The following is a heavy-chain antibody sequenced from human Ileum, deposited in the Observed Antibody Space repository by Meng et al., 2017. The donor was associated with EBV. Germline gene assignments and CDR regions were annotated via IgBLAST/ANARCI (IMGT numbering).Heavy chain of an antibody. D-gene: IGHD1-26*01. J-gene: IGHJ4*02. CDR1: EVTSSSYA. CDR2: ISAYNGNT. CDR3: ARVEVGITSGDY. Sequence: QSGAELKKPGASVKVSCTASEVTSSSYAITWVRQAPGQGLEWMGWISAYNGNTNYAQTLQGRVTMTTDTSTSTAYMELGSLRSDDTAVYYCARVEVGITSGDYWGQGTLVTVSS. V-gene: IGHV1-18*01.